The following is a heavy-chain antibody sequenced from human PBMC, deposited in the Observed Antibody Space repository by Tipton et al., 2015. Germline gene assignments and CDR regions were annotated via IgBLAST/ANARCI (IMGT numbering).Heavy chain of an antibody. V-gene: IGHV3-43*01. J-gene: IGHJ6*02. CDR2: INWDGGST. CDR3: AKGGIVPTEAMDV. Sequence: SLRLSCAASGFTFDDYTMHWVRQGPGKGLEWVSLINWDGGSTYYADSVKGRFTTSRDNSKNSLYLQMNSLTTEDTALYYCAKGGIVPTEAMDVWGQGTTVTVSS. D-gene: IGHD5-12*01. CDR1: GFTFDDYT.